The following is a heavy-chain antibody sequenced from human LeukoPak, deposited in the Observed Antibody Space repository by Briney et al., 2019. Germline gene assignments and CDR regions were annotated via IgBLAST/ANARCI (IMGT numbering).Heavy chain of an antibody. CDR2: ISGSGGST. V-gene: IGHV3-23*01. J-gene: IGHJ4*02. D-gene: IGHD6-13*01. CDR3: ANGKQQLVPSDY. CDR1: GFTFSSYA. Sequence: GGSLRLSCAASGFTFSSYAMSWVRQARGKGLEWVSAISGSGGSTYYADSVKGRFTISRDNSKNTLYLQMNSLRAEDTAVYYCANGKQQLVPSDYWGQGTLVTVSS.